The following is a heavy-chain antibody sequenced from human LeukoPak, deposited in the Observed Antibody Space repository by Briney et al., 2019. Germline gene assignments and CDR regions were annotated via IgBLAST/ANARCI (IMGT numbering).Heavy chain of an antibody. CDR2: IGLHGDST. Sequence: GGSLRLSCAASGFTFGNYDMTWVRQAPGKGLEWISIIGLHGDSTNYAESVKGRFTASRDNSKNVVFLQMTRLRVDDTAVYYCAKDTDHSNYGLDVWGQGTMVTVSS. CDR1: GFTFGNYD. CDR3: AKDTDHSNYGLDV. J-gene: IGHJ6*02. V-gene: IGHV3-23*01. D-gene: IGHD1-14*01.